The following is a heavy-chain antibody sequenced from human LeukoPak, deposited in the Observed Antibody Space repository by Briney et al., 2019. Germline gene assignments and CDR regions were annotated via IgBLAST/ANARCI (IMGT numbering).Heavy chain of an antibody. Sequence: SQTLSLTCTVSGGSISSGGYYWSWIRQPPGKGLEWIGYIYHSGSTYYNPSLKSRVTISVDRSKNQFSLKLSSVTAADTAVYYCAREEKPVTGDSSLALWGQGTLVTVSS. CDR3: AREEKPVTGDSSLAL. CDR1: GGSISSGGYY. D-gene: IGHD7-27*01. J-gene: IGHJ4*02. V-gene: IGHV4-30-2*01. CDR2: IYHSGST.